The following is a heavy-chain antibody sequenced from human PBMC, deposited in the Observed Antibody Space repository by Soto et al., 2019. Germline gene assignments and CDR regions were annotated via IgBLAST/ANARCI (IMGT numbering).Heavy chain of an antibody. CDR1: GYSFTSYW. V-gene: IGHV5-51*01. J-gene: IGHJ6*02. Sequence: GESLKISCKGSGYSFTSYWIAWVRQMPGKGPEWMGIIYPGDSDTGYSPSFQGQVTISADKSISTAYLQWSSLKASDTAMYYCARDYYDSSGYYQGMDVWGQGTTVTVSS. D-gene: IGHD3-22*01. CDR2: IYPGDSDT. CDR3: ARDYYDSSGYYQGMDV.